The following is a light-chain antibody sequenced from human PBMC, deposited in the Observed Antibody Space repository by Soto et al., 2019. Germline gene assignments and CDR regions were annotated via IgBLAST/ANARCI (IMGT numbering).Light chain of an antibody. J-gene: IGLJ1*01. CDR1: SSNIGAGYD. CDR2: DNN. CDR3: QSYDSSLSGYV. V-gene: IGLV1-40*01. Sequence: QCELAQPPSVADAAGHRVTISCTGSSSNIGAGYDVHWYQQLPGTAPKLLIYDNNNRPSGVPDRFSGSKSGTSASLAITGLQAEDEADYYCQSYDSSLSGYVFGTGTKVTVL.